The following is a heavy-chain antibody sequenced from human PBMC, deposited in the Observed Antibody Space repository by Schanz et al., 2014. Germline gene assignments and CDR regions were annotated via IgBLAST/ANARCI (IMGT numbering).Heavy chain of an antibody. V-gene: IGHV3-48*02. CDR3: ARNFITIVRVRPSKNVFDI. CDR1: GFTFRSYS. CDR2: ISSSSSTI. D-gene: IGHD3-10*01. Sequence: EVQLVESGGGLVQPGGSLRLSCAASGFTFRSYSMNWVRQAPGKGLEWVSYISSSSSTIYYADSVKGRFTISRDNAKNSLYLQMNSLRDEDTAVYYCARNFITIVRVRPSKNVFDIWGQGTMVTVSS. J-gene: IGHJ3*02.